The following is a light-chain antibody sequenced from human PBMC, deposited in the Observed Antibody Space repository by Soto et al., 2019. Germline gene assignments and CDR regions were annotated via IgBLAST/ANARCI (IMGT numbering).Light chain of an antibody. Sequence: QSALTQPASVSGSPGQSITISCTGTSSDVGGYNYVSWYQQHPGKAPKLMIYDVSNRPSGVSNRFSGAKSGNTASLTISGLQADVEADECGCSYTSISTYVFGTGTKVTVL. CDR1: SSDVGGYNY. CDR2: DVS. V-gene: IGLV2-14*01. J-gene: IGLJ1*01. CDR3: CSYTSISTYV.